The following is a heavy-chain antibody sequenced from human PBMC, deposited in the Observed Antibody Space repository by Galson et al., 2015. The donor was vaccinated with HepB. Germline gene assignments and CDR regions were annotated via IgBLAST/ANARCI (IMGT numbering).Heavy chain of an antibody. CDR3: ASVQGHYDYVEGIYRARFDY. J-gene: IGHJ4*02. D-gene: IGHD3-16*02. CDR1: GFTFDDYG. V-gene: IGHV3-20*04. Sequence: SLRLSCAASGFTFDDYGMSWVRQAPGKGLEWVSGINWNGYSTANADSVKGRFILSRDNAKNSLYLQTNRLRAEDTALYYCASVQGHYDYVEGIYRARFDYGGQGTLVTVSS. CDR2: INWNGYST.